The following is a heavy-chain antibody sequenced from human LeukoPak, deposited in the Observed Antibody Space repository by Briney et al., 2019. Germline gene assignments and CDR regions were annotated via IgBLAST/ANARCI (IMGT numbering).Heavy chain of an antibody. CDR2: IKQDGSEK. Sequence: PGGSLRLSCVASGFTFSSYAMSWVRQAPGKGLEWVANIKQDGSEKYYVDSVKGRFTISRDNAKDSLYLQMNSLRAGDTAVYYCVRAMNVWGQGTTVTVSS. J-gene: IGHJ6*02. CDR1: GFTFSSYA. CDR3: VRAMNV. V-gene: IGHV3-7*03.